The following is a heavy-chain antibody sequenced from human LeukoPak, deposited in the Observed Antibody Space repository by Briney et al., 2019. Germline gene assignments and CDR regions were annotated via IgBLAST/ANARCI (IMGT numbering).Heavy chain of an antibody. Sequence: ASVKVSCKPSGYLFSRYYVHWVRLAPGQGLEWIGWFNPNSGGAKFPQKFDGRVTLTGDTSITTAYMELHRLTSDDTALYYCASDFDDYGDSWGQGTLVTVSS. J-gene: IGHJ4*02. CDR2: FNPNSGGA. CDR3: ASDFDDYGDS. V-gene: IGHV1-2*02. CDR1: GYLFSRYY.